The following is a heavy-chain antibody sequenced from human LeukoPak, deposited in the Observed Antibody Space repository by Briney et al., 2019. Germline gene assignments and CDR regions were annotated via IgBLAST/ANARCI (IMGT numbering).Heavy chain of an antibody. V-gene: IGHV4-59*01. CDR1: GGSISSYY. J-gene: IGHJ3*02. Sequence: SETLSLTCTVSGGSISSYYWSWIRQPPGEGLEWIGYIYYSGSSNYNPSLNSRVTISVDTSKNQFSLKLSSVTAADTAVYYCARSEYGGGAFDIWGQGTMVTVSS. CDR2: IYYSGSS. D-gene: IGHD4-23*01. CDR3: ARSEYGGGAFDI.